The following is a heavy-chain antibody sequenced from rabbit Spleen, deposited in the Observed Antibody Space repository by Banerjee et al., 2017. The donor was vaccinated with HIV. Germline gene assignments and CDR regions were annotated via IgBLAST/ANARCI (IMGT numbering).Heavy chain of an antibody. CDR2: ITGGSDGST. V-gene: IGHV1S40*01. CDR1: GFSFSSSYY. J-gene: IGHJ4*01. Sequence: QSLEESGGGLVKPEGSLTLTCKASGFSFSSSYYMCWVRQAPGKGLECIACITGGSDGSTWYASWAKGRFTISKTSSTTVALQVPSLTAADTATYFCTRDAAGREDFNLWGPGTLVTVS. CDR3: TRDAAGREDFNL. D-gene: IGHD4-2*01.